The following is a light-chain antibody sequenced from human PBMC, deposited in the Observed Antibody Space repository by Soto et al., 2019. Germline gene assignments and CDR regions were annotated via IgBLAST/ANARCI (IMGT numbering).Light chain of an antibody. CDR1: SSDVGGFDY. CDR3: SSYTTSSTWV. V-gene: IGLV2-14*01. J-gene: IGLJ2*01. Sequence: QSVLTQPASVSGSPGQSITISCAGTSSDVGGFDYVSWYQHHPGKAPKLMIYDVRDRPSGVSNRFSGSKSGNTASLTISGLQAEDEADYYCSSYTTSSTWVFGGGTKLTDL. CDR2: DVR.